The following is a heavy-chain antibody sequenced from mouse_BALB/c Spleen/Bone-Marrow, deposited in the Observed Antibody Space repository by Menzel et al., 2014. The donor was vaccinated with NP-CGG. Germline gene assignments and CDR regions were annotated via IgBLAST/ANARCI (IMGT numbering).Heavy chain of an antibody. V-gene: IGHV7-3*02. D-gene: IGHD2-2*01. CDR1: GFTFTDYY. J-gene: IGHJ2*01. Sequence: EVQLQESGGGLVQPGGSLRLSCATSGFTFTDYYMSWVRPPPGKALEWLGFIRNKANGYTTEYSASVKGRFTISRDNSQSILYLQMNTLRAEDSATYYCARYGYDYFDYWGQGTTLTVSS. CDR2: IRNKANGYTT. CDR3: ARYGYDYFDY.